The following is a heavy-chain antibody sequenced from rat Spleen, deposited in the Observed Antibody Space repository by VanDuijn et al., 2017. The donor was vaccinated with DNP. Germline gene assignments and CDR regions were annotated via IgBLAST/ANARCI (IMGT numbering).Heavy chain of an antibody. Sequence: EVQLVESGGGLVQPGRSLKLSCVASGFTFSNYGMAWVRQAPKKGLEWVTSISPSGGGTYYRDSVKGRFTISRDNTNHTLYLQMDSLRSEDTATYYCARPQLGAMDAWGQGTSVTVSS. D-gene: IGHD5-1*01. CDR3: ARPQLGAMDA. V-gene: IGHV5S13*01. J-gene: IGHJ4*01. CDR1: GFTFSNYG. CDR2: ISPSGGGT.